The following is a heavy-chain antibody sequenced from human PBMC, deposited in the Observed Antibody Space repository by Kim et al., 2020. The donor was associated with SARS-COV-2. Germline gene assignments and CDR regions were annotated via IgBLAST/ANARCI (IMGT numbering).Heavy chain of an antibody. Sequence: SETLSLTCAVYGGSFSGYYWSWIRQPPGKGLEWIGEINHSGSTNYNPSLKSRVTISVDTSKNQFSLKLSSVTAADTAVYYCARSPVLLRYFDWLLYSYFDYWGQGTLVTVSS. V-gene: IGHV4-34*01. D-gene: IGHD3-9*01. CDR1: GGSFSGYY. CDR3: ARSPVLLRYFDWLLYSYFDY. J-gene: IGHJ4*02. CDR2: INHSGST.